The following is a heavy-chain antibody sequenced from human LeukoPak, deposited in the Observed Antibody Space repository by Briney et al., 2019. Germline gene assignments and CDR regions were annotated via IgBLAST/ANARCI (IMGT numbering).Heavy chain of an antibody. CDR2: INPDFGDT. CDR3: ARDGGNTYDLDY. CDR1: GYSFTDYG. J-gene: IGHJ4*02. Sequence: ASVKVSCKASGYSFTDYGINWVRQAPGQGLEWMGWINPDFGDTKYAQNFQGRVTMTRDIDTAYMELTGLTSDDTAMYFCARDGGNTYDLDYWGQGTLVTVSS. V-gene: IGHV1-2*02. D-gene: IGHD1/OR15-1a*01.